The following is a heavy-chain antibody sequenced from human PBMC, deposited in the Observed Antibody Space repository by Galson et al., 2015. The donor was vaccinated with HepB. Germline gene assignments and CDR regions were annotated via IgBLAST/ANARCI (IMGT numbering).Heavy chain of an antibody. D-gene: IGHD2-8*02. CDR2: ISESGAEV. V-gene: IGHV3-30*03. Sequence: SLRLSCATSGFGFTNYAFHWVRQTPDKGLESVALISESGAEVYYADSVMGRFTISKDYSTTTVHLQMNSLRPEDTALYYCTRADNPYWDSGFWGQGTLV. CDR1: GFGFTNYA. J-gene: IGHJ4*02. CDR3: TRADNPYWDSGF.